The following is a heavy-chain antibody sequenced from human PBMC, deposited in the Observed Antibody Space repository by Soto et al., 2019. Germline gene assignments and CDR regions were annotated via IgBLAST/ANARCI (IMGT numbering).Heavy chain of an antibody. V-gene: IGHV4-34*01. Sequence: QVQLQQWGAGLLKPSETLSLTCAVYGASFSGYCWSWIRQPPGKGLRWIGEINHSGSTNYNPSLKSRVTISEDTSNNRFSLKLSSVTAAETAVCYCARGVFGTCLDYWGQGTLVTVSS. J-gene: IGHJ4*02. CDR2: INHSGST. CDR1: GASFSGYC. CDR3: ARGVFGTCLDY. D-gene: IGHD3-10*01.